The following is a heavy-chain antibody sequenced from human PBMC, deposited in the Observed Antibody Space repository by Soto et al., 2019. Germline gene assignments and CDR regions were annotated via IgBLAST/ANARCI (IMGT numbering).Heavy chain of an antibody. Sequence: TLSLTCTVSGGSISSGDYYWSWIRQPPGKGLEWIGYIYYSGSTYYNPSLKSRVTISVDTSKNQFSLKLSSVTAADTAVYYCAREDWNDLLDYWGQGTLVTVSS. J-gene: IGHJ4*02. V-gene: IGHV4-30-4*01. D-gene: IGHD1-1*01. CDR2: IYYSGST. CDR3: AREDWNDLLDY. CDR1: GGSISSGDYY.